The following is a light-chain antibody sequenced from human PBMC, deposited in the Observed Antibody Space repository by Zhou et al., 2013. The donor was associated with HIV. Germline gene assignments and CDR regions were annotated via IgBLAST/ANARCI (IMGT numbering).Light chain of an antibody. Sequence: IQMTQSPSSLSASVGDRVTITCQASQDISSALAWYQQKPGRAPKLLIYDASSLQSGVPSRFSGSGSGTDFTLTISCLQSEDFATYYCQQYYSYPITFGQGTRLEIK. V-gene: IGKV1-13*02. CDR2: DAS. CDR3: QQYYSYPIT. CDR1: QDISSA. J-gene: IGKJ5*01.